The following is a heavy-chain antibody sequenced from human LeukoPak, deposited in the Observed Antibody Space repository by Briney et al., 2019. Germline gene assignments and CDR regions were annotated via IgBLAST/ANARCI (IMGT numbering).Heavy chain of an antibody. V-gene: IGHV4-34*01. J-gene: IGHJ4*02. Sequence: SETLSLTCAVYGGSFSGYYWSWIRQPPGKGLEWIGEINHSGSTNYNPSLKSRVTISVDTSKNQFSLKLSSVTAADTAVYYCASHYDSSGYYSYFDYWGQGTLVTVSS. D-gene: IGHD3-22*01. CDR3: ASHYDSSGYYSYFDY. CDR2: INHSGST. CDR1: GGSFSGYY.